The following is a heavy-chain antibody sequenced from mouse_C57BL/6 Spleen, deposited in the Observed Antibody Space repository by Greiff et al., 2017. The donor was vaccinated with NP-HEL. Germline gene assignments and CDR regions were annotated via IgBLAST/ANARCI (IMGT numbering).Heavy chain of an antibody. CDR1: GFTFSDYG. D-gene: IGHD2-3*01. CDR3: ARHDGYYEYFDV. J-gene: IGHJ1*03. CDR2: ISNLAYSI. Sequence: EVKVEESGGGLVQPGGSLKLSCAASGFTFSDYGMAWVRQAPRKGPEWVAFISNLAYSIYYADTVTGRFTISRENAKNTLYLEMSSLRSEDTAMYYCARHDGYYEYFDVWGTGTTVTVSS. V-gene: IGHV5-15*04.